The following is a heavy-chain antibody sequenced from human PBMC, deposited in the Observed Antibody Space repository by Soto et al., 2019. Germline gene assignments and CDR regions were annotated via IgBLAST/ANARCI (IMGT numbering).Heavy chain of an antibody. J-gene: IGHJ5*02. D-gene: IGHD2-2*01. Sequence: QVQLVQSGAEVKKPGASVKVSCKASGYTFTSYDINWVRQATGQGLEWMGWMNPNSGNTGYAQKFQGRVTMTRNTSISTDNLALSSLRSAGTAVDYCARGSLPCSSTSCYGGGVDPWGQGGLVIVST. CDR3: ARGSLPCSSTSCYGGGVDP. CDR2: MNPNSGNT. CDR1: GYTFTSYD. V-gene: IGHV1-8*01.